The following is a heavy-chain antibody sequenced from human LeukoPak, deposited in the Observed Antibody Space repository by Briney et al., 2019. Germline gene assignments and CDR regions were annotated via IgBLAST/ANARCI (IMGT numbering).Heavy chain of an antibody. D-gene: IGHD5-18*01. CDR3: AKNAHYQGYSYGGIDY. CDR2: ISYDGSDK. J-gene: IGHJ4*02. Sequence: GGSLRLSCAASGFTFSSYGMHWVRQAPGKGLEWVAVISYDGSDKYSADSVKGRFTISRDNSKNTLYLQMNSLRAEDTAVYYCAKNAHYQGYSYGGIDYWGQGTLVTVSS. CDR1: GFTFSSYG. V-gene: IGHV3-30*18.